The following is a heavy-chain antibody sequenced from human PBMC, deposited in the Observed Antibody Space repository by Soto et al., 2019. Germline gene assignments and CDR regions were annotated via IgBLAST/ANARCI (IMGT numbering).Heavy chain of an antibody. D-gene: IGHD3-10*01. V-gene: IGHV4-39*01. CDR3: AGQDCSSTSCYDVLLWFGELSSWFDP. Sequence: SETLSLTCTVSGGSISSSSYYWGWIRQPPGKGLEWIGSIYYSGSTYYNPSLKSRVTISVDTSKNQFSLKLSSVTAAVTAVYYCAGQDCSSTSCYDVLLWFGELSSWFDPWGQGTLVTVSS. J-gene: IGHJ5*02. CDR1: GGSISSSSYY. CDR2: IYYSGST.